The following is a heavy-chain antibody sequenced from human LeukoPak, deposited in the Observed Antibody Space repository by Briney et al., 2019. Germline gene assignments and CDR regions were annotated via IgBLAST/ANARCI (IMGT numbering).Heavy chain of an antibody. V-gene: IGHV3-21*01. D-gene: IGHD2-2*01. J-gene: IGHJ4*02. Sequence: GGSLRLSCAASGFTFSSYSMNWVRQAPGKGLEWVSSISSSSSYIYYADSVKGRFTISRDNAKNSLYLQMNSLRAEDTAVYYCAKSDCTSTSCHPFDYWGQGTLVTVSS. CDR1: GFTFSSYS. CDR2: ISSSSSYI. CDR3: AKSDCTSTSCHPFDY.